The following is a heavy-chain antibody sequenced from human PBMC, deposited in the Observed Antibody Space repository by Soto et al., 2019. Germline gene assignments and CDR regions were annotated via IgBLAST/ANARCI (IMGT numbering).Heavy chain of an antibody. CDR2: INPDGGRT. V-gene: IGHV3-74*01. CDR3: ARVKLGSYDWVDP. D-gene: IGHD3-16*01. CDR1: GFTFSSYW. J-gene: IGHJ5*02. Sequence: QLVESGGGLVQPGGSLRLSCAASGFTFSSYWLHWVRQAPGEGLVWVSRINPDGGRTNYADSVKGRCTISRDNAKNTLYLQMDSLRAEDTAVYYCARVKLGSYDWVDPWGQGTLVTVSS.